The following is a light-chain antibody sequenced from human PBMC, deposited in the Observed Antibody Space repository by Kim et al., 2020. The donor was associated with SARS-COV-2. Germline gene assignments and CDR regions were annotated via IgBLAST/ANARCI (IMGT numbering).Light chain of an antibody. Sequence: SYELTQPPSVSVSPGQTASITYSGDRLWNKYVCWYQQKPGQSPVLVIYQGYNRPSGIPERFSGSSSGNTATLTISGTQAMDEADYYCQAWDSSAAIFGAGTQLTVL. J-gene: IGLJ2*01. CDR2: QGY. CDR3: QAWDSSAAI. CDR1: RLWNKY. V-gene: IGLV3-1*01.